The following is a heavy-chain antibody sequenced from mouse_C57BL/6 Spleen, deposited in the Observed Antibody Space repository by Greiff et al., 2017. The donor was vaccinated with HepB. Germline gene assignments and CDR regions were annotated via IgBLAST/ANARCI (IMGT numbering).Heavy chain of an antibody. V-gene: IGHV1-26*01. CDR1: GYTFTDYY. CDR3: ARAYGSSFYYYAMDY. D-gene: IGHD1-1*01. CDR2: INPNNGGT. Sequence: VQLKQSGPELVKPGASVKISCKASGYTFTDYYMNWVKQSHGKSLEWIGDINPNNGGTSYNQKFKGKATLTVDKSSSTAYMELRSLTSEDSAVYYCARAYGSSFYYYAMDYWGQGTPVTVSS. J-gene: IGHJ4*01.